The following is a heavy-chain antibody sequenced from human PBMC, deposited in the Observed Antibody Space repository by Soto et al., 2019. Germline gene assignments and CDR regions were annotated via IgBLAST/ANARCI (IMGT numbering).Heavy chain of an antibody. D-gene: IGHD2-21*01. CDR2: VTLNSGTI. CDR1: GFTFSSYG. CDR3: AKGLCVGTCPFDY. J-gene: IGHJ4*02. Sequence: VQLVESGGGVVQPGRSLRLSCAASGFTFSSYGMHWVRQAPGKGLEWVSSVTLNSGTIGYADSVQGRFTVSRDNARNSLYLQMNSVRAEDTALYFCAKGLCVGTCPFDYWGQGTLVTVSS. V-gene: IGHV3-9*01.